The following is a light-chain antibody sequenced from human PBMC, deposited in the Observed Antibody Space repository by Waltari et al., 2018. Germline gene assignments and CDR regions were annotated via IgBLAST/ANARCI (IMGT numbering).Light chain of an antibody. CDR1: QSLLLSNGYNY. J-gene: IGKJ4*01. Sequence: DIVMTQSPLSLPVTPGEPASIFCRSSQSLLLSNGYNYLNWYLQKPEQSPQLLIYLGSNRASGVPDRFSGSGSGTDFTLKISRVEADDVGVYYCMQALQTPLTFGGGTKVEI. CDR2: LGS. CDR3: MQALQTPLT. V-gene: IGKV2-28*01.